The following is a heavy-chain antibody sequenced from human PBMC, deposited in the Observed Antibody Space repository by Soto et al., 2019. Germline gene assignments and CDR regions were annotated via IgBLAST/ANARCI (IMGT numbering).Heavy chain of an antibody. CDR3: ALYSSGWADYFDY. Sequence: ASVKVSCKASGYTFTSYGISWVRQAPGQGLEWMGWISAYNGNTNYAQKFQGRVTITADESTSTVYMELSSLRSEDTAVYYCALYSSGWADYFDYWGQGTLVTVSS. CDR2: ISAYNGNT. J-gene: IGHJ4*02. D-gene: IGHD6-19*01. CDR1: GYTFTSYG. V-gene: IGHV1-18*01.